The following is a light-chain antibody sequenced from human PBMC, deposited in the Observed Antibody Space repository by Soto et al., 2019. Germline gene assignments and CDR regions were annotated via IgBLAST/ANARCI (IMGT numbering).Light chain of an antibody. Sequence: QSVLTQPPSAPGSPGQSVTISCTGTSSDIGASNFVSWYQQHPGKAPKLVIYEVTKRPSGVPDRFSGSKFGNTASLTVSGLQTEDEADYYCSSFTGFSTVFGSGTNVTVL. CDR3: SSFTGFSTV. V-gene: IGLV2-8*01. J-gene: IGLJ1*01. CDR1: SSDIGASNF. CDR2: EVT.